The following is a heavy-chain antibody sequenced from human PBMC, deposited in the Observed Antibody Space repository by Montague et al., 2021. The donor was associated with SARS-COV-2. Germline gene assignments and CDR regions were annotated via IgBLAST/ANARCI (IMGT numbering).Heavy chain of an antibody. D-gene: IGHD6-13*01. CDR1: GFIFSDYN. Sequence: SLRLSCAASGFIFSDYNMTWIRQTPGKGLEWISYINGASSRTNYADSVKGRFTISRDKSKNTLYLQMNSLRAEDTAVYYCAKDRQLVGDDAFDIWGQGTMVTVSS. CDR3: AKDRQLVGDDAFDI. J-gene: IGHJ3*02. CDR2: INGASSRT. V-gene: IGHV3-11*05.